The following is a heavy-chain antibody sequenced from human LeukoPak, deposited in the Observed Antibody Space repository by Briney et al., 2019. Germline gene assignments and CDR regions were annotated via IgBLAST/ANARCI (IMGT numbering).Heavy chain of an antibody. Sequence: PWGSLRLSCAASGFTFSGSAMHWVRQASGKGLEWVGRIRSKANSYATAYAASVKGRFTISRDDSKNTAYLQMNSLKIDDTAVYYCSRVITGTVDDAFDIWGQGTMVTVSS. CDR3: SRVITGTVDDAFDI. J-gene: IGHJ3*02. CDR2: IRSKANSYAT. CDR1: GFTFSGSA. D-gene: IGHD1-20*01. V-gene: IGHV3-73*01.